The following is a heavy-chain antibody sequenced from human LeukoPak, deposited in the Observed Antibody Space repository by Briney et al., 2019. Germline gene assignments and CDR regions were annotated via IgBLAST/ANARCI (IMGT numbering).Heavy chain of an antibody. CDR1: GFDFINYG. CDR3: ARGGPFPSGSSSREYYLDY. Sequence: ASVKVSCKASGFDFINYGISWVRQAPGQGLEWMGWRSIYNGNTDYKLQGRVTMTTDTSTSTAYMEVRSLRSDDTAVYYCARGGPFPSGSSSREYYLDYWGQGTLVTVSS. CDR2: RSIYNGNT. J-gene: IGHJ4*02. V-gene: IGHV1-18*01. D-gene: IGHD6-6*01.